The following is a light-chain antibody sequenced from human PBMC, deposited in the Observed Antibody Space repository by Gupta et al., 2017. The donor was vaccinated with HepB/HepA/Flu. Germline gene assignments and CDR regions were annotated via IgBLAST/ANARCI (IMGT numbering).Light chain of an antibody. CDR3: GTWDSSLSAYV. Sequence: QSVLTQPPSVSAAPGQKVTIACSGSSSNIGNNYVSWYQQLPGTAPNLLIYENNKRHSGIPDRFSGSKSGTSATLGITGLQTGDEADYYCGTWDSSLSAYVFGSGTKVTVL. V-gene: IGLV1-51*02. J-gene: IGLJ1*01. CDR1: SSNIGNNY. CDR2: ENN.